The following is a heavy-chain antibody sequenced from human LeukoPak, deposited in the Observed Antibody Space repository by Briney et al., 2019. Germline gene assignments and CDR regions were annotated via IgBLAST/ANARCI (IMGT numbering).Heavy chain of an antibody. CDR2: INSDGSWT. J-gene: IGHJ4*02. V-gene: IGHV3-74*01. CDR1: GNYW. D-gene: IGHD2/OR15-2a*01. Sequence: GGSLRLSCAASGNYWMHWVRQAPGKGLVWVSHINSDGSWTSYADSVKGRFTISKDNAKDTVCLQMNSLRAEDTAVYYCVSFYETYWGRGTLVTVSS. CDR3: VSFYETY.